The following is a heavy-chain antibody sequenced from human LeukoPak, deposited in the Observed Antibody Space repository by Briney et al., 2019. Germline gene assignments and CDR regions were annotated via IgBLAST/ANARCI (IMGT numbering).Heavy chain of an antibody. CDR2: IYPADSDT. CDR3: ARRGADYCSGDTCYYFDY. J-gene: IGHJ4*02. D-gene: IGHD2-15*01. V-gene: IGHV5-51*01. Sequence: GESLKISCKASGYGFTSYWIGWARQMPGKGLEWMAIIYPADSDTRYSPSFQGQVTISADNSISTAYLQWNSLKASDTAIYYCARRGADYCSGDTCYYFDYWGQGTLVTVSS. CDR1: GYGFTSYW.